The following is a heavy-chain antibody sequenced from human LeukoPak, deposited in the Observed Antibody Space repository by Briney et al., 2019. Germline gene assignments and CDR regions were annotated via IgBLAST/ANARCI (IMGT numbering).Heavy chain of an antibody. V-gene: IGHV3-21*01. J-gene: IGHJ6*02. CDR3: ARDRLAVARYYYYYGMDV. D-gene: IGHD6-19*01. Sequence: GGSLRLSCAASGFTFSSYSMNWVRQAPGKGLEWVSSISSSSSYIHYADSVKGRFTISRDNAKNSLYLQMNSLRAEDTAVYYCARDRLAVARYYYYYGMDVWGQGTTVTVSS. CDR1: GFTFSSYS. CDR2: ISSSSSYI.